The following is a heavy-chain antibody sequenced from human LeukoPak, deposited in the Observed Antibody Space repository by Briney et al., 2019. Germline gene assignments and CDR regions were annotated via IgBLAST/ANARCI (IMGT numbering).Heavy chain of an antibody. CDR1: GGSISSGSYY. J-gene: IGHJ4*02. V-gene: IGHV4-61*02. CDR2: IYTSGST. Sequence: PSETLSLTCTVFGGSISSGSYYWSWIRQPAGKGLEWIGRIYTSGSTNYNPSLKSRVTISVDTSKNQFSLKLSSVTAADTAVYYCARDGDSGYDSGIDYWGQGTLVTVSS. D-gene: IGHD5-12*01. CDR3: ARDGDSGYDSGIDY.